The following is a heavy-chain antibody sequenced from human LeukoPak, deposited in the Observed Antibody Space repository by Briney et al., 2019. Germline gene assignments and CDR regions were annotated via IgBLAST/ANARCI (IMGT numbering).Heavy chain of an antibody. CDR3: AKDPGTVTTSPHYFDY. D-gene: IGHD4-17*01. Sequence: HTGGSLRLSCAASGFTFSSYGMHWVRQAPGKGLEWVAVISYDGSNKYYADSVKGRFTISRDNSKNTLYLQMNSLRAEDTAVYYCAKDPGTVTTSPHYFDYWGQGTLVTVSS. CDR1: GFTFSSYG. V-gene: IGHV3-30*18. CDR2: ISYDGSNK. J-gene: IGHJ4*02.